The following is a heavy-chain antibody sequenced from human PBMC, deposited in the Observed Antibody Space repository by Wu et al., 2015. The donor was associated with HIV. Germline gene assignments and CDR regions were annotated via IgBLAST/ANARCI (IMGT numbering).Heavy chain of an antibody. J-gene: IGHJ6*03. CDR1: GGTFSSYA. CDR3: ARGGVYGVNVGDYSYYYYIDV. V-gene: IGHV1-69*05. D-gene: IGHD4-23*01. CDR2: IIPIFGTA. Sequence: QVQLVQSGAEVKKPGSSVKVSCKASGGTFSSYAISWVRQAPGQGLEWMGGIIPIFGTANYAQKLQGRVTMTTDTSTSSAYMELRSLRSDDTAVYYCARGGVYGVNVGDYSYYYYIDVWGKGTTVTVSS.